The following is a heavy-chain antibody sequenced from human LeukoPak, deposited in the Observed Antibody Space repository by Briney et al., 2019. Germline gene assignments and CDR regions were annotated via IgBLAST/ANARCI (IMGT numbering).Heavy chain of an antibody. CDR1: GGSISSSSYY. Sequence: SETLSLTCTVSGGSISSSSYYWGWIRQPPGKGLEWIGSIYYSGSTYYNPSLKSRVTISVDTSKNQFSLKLSSVTAADTAVYYCARVSAYGDYGLAFDIWGQGTMVTVSS. CDR2: IYYSGST. CDR3: ARVSAYGDYGLAFDI. D-gene: IGHD4-17*01. V-gene: IGHV4-39*07. J-gene: IGHJ3*02.